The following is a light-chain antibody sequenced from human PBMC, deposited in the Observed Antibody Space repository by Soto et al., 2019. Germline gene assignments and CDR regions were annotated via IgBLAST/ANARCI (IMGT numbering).Light chain of an antibody. CDR2: AAS. V-gene: IGKV1-27*01. J-gene: IGKJ4*01. CDR1: QGIYSY. Sequence: DIQMTQSPSSLSASVGDRVTITCRASQGIYSYVAWYQQKPGEVPELLIYAASTLQSGVPSRFSGSGSGTDFTPTISSLQPEDVATYYCQKYDSAPLTFGGGTKVEIK. CDR3: QKYDSAPLT.